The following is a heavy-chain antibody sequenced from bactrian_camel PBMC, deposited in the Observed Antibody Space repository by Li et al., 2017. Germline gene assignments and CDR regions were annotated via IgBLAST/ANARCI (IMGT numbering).Heavy chain of an antibody. CDR2: IVDRRLNT. CDR1: GFMYC. D-gene: IGHD6*01. J-gene: IGHJ4*01. Sequence: HVQLVESGGGSVPAGGSLRLSCAASGFMYCMGWIRQAPGKEREGVARIVDRRLNTDYSSSVKGRFTLSRDDAKNELYLQLNSLKTEDTAMYYCAKEDPDAGRAVWGQGTQVTVS. CDR3: AKEDPDAGRAV. V-gene: IGHV3S1*01.